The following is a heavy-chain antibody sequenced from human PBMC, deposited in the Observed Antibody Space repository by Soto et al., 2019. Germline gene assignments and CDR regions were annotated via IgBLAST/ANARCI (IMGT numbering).Heavy chain of an antibody. Sequence: QITLKESGPTLVKPTQTLTLTCTFSGFSLSTIGVGVGWIRQPPGKALEWLALIYWDEDKRYSPSLKSRLTITKDNSKNQVVLTMNNLEPVETATYYCAQLYDSSGYCAYWGQGTLVTVSS. CDR3: AQLYDSSGYCAY. CDR2: IYWDEDK. CDR1: GFSLSTIGVG. V-gene: IGHV2-5*02. D-gene: IGHD3-22*01. J-gene: IGHJ4*02.